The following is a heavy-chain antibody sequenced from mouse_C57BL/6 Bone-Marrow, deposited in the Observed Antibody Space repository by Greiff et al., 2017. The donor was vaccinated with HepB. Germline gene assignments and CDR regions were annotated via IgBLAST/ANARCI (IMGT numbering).Heavy chain of an antibody. V-gene: IGHV1-64*01. Sequence: VQLQQPGAELVKPGASVKLSCKASGYTFTSYWMHWVKQRPGQGLEWIGMIHPNSGSTNYNEKFKSKATLTVDKSSSTAYMQLSSLTSEDSAVYYCARADYDAHYFDYWGQGTTLTVSS. CDR3: ARADYDAHYFDY. CDR1: GYTFTSYW. D-gene: IGHD2-4*01. CDR2: IHPNSGST. J-gene: IGHJ2*01.